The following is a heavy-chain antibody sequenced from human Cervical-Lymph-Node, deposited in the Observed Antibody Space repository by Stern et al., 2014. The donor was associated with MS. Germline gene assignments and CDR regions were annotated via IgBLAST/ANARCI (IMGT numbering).Heavy chain of an antibody. Sequence: QVQLQQWGPGLVKPSETLSLTCTVSGGSISSNYWSWIRQPPGKGLEWIGYLYYSGNTNYNPSLKSRVTTSVDPSKNQLSPSLSSVTAADTAVYYCARHGPPRRRDDSNHPNFDYWGPGTLVAVSS. D-gene: IGHD5-24*01. V-gene: IGHV4-59*08. J-gene: IGHJ4*02. CDR2: LYYSGNT. CDR3: ARHGPPRRRDDSNHPNFDY. CDR1: GGSISSNY.